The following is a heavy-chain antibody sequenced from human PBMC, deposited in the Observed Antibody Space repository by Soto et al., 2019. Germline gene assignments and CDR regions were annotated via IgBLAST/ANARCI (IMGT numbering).Heavy chain of an antibody. Sequence: QVHLPESGPGLVKPSETLSLTCAISGGSTSSSDWWTWVRQPPGEGLEWIGEIHRDGVTNYNSSLKSRLTISLDQSRKQFSLSLTSVTAADAAVYFCAGRPEIHPRWGQGILVPVSS. CDR1: GGSTSSSDW. CDR2: IHRDGVT. CDR3: AGRPEIHPR. J-gene: IGHJ4*02. D-gene: IGHD1-26*01. V-gene: IGHV4-4*02.